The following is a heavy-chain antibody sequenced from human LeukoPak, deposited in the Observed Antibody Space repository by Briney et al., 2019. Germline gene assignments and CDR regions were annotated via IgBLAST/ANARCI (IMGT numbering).Heavy chain of an antibody. Sequence: PGGSLRLSCAASGFTFSDYYMSWIRQAPGKGLEWVSYISTSGTTIYYADSVKGRFTISRDNAKNSLYLQMNSLRAEDTAVYYCARLYSSSWYGFFDYWGQGTLVTVSS. J-gene: IGHJ4*02. CDR1: GFTFSDYY. D-gene: IGHD6-13*01. CDR3: ARLYSSSWYGFFDY. V-gene: IGHV3-11*04. CDR2: ISTSGTTI.